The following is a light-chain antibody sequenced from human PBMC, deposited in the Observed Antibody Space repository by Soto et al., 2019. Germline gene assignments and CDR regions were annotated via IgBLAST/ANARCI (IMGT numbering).Light chain of an antibody. CDR2: DGY. CDR3: QQYDTYFRYT. J-gene: IGKJ2*01. Sequence: DIQMTQSPSSLSASVGDRVTITCQASQDIKNYLNWYQQKSGKAPKLLIYDGYTLESGVPSRFSGSGSGKEFTLNIGSLQPDDFANYYCQQYDTYFRYTFAQGTKVDIK. V-gene: IGKV1-33*01. CDR1: QDIKNY.